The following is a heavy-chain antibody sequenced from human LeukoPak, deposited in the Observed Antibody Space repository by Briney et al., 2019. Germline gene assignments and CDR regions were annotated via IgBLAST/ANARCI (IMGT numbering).Heavy chain of an antibody. CDR3: ARDSALVGAHDAFNI. Sequence: PSGTLSLTCAVSGGSISSSNWWGWVRQPPGKGLEWIGEIYHSGSTNYNPSLKSRVTISVDKSKNQFSLKLSSVTAADTAVYYCARDSALVGAHDAFNIWGQGTMVTVSS. V-gene: IGHV4-4*02. CDR2: IYHSGST. J-gene: IGHJ3*02. D-gene: IGHD1-26*01. CDR1: GGSISSSNW.